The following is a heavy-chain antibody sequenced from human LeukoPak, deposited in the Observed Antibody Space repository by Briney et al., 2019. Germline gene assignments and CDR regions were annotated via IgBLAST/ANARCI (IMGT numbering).Heavy chain of an antibody. V-gene: IGHV3-74*01. Sequence: QPGGSLRLSCAASGFTFSSYWMHWVRQAPGKGLVGVSRINSDGRSTSYADSVKGRFTISRDNSKNTLYLQMNSLRAEDTAVYYCARDPMTTVTTTADYWGQGTLVTVSS. CDR2: INSDGRST. J-gene: IGHJ4*02. CDR3: ARDPMTTVTTTADY. CDR1: GFTFSSYW. D-gene: IGHD4-17*01.